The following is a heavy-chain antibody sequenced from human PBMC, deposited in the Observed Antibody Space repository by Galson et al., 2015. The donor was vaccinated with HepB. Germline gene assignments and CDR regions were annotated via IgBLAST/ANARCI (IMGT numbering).Heavy chain of an antibody. CDR1: GFTFSSYA. D-gene: IGHD3-16*01. V-gene: IGHV3-9*01. CDR2: ISWNSGSI. Sequence: SLRLSCAASGFTFSSYAMHWVRQAPGKGLEWVSGISWNSGSIGYADSVKGRFTISRDNAKSSLYLQMNSLRAEDTALYYCAKAQGRQGGSDYYYYMDVWGKGTTVTVSS. J-gene: IGHJ6*03. CDR3: AKAQGRQGGSDYYYYMDV.